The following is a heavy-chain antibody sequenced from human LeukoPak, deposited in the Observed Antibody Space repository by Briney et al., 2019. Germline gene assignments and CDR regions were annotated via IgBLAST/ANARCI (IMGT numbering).Heavy chain of an antibody. J-gene: IGHJ4*02. CDR1: GGTFSSYA. V-gene: IGHV1-69*04. CDR3: ARDRGDGYNLATVDY. CDR2: IIPILGIA. D-gene: IGHD5-12*01. Sequence: SVKVSCKASGGTFSSYAISWVRQAPGQGLEWMGRIIPILGIANYAQKFQGRVTITADKSTSTAYMELSNLRSEDTAVYYCARDRGDGYNLATVDYWGQGTLVTVSS.